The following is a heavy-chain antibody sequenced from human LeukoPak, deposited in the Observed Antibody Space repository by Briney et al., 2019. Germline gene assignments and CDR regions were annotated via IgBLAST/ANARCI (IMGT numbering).Heavy chain of an antibody. CDR3: ARDRDTYYFDY. CDR1: GFTFSSYA. Sequence: PGGSLRLSCAASGFTFSSYAMSWVRQAPGKGLEWVANIKQDGSEKYYVDSVKGRFTISRDNAKNSLYLQMNSLRAEDTAVYYCARDRDTYYFDYWGQGTLVTVSS. CDR2: IKQDGSEK. J-gene: IGHJ4*02. V-gene: IGHV3-7*03.